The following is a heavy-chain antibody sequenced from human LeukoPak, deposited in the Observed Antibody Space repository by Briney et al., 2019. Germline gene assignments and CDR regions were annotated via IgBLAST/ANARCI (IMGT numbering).Heavy chain of an antibody. Sequence: GGSLRLSCAASQFTFSSYDMHWVRQAPGKGLHWVAIISADGSVTYYADSVKGRFTISRDNSKDTLYLQMNGLTAEDTAMYYCAKGLGYYASGTYYNRIPDPWGQGTLVTVSS. CDR2: ISADGSVT. V-gene: IGHV3-30*18. CDR3: AKGLGYYASGTYYNRIPDP. J-gene: IGHJ5*02. CDR1: QFTFSSYD. D-gene: IGHD3-10*01.